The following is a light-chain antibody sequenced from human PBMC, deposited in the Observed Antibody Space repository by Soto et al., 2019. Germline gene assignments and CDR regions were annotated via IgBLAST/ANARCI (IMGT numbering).Light chain of an antibody. CDR3: IQATHSPHT. Sequence: AVVTPSPLYLPATIGQAASISGRASQRLVYRDGNTYLNWFHQRPGPSPRRLMYKVSNWDSGVPQRLSGSGAGTDFTLNITRVEPEDVSVYDCIQATHSPHTFEQAPKV. J-gene: IGKJ1*01. V-gene: IGKV2D-30*01. CDR2: KVS. CDR1: QRLVYRDGNTY.